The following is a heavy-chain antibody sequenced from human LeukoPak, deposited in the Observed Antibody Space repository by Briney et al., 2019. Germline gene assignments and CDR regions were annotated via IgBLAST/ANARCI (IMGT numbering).Heavy chain of an antibody. CDR3: ARMAYYDSSGYANY. Sequence: GESLRLSCAASGFTFDDFGMSWFGQAPGKGLEWVSGINWNGGSTGYADSVKGRFTISRDNAKNSLYLQMNSLRAEDTALYHCARMAYYDSSGYANYWGQGTLVTVSS. V-gene: IGHV3-20*01. J-gene: IGHJ4*02. CDR1: GFTFDDFG. D-gene: IGHD3-22*01. CDR2: INWNGGST.